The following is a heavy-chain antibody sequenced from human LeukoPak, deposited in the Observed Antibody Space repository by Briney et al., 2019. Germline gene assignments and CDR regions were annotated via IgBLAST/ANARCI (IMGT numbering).Heavy chain of an antibody. CDR1: GFTFSSYS. D-gene: IGHD5-12*01. J-gene: IGHJ4*02. Sequence: GGLRLSCAASGFTFSSYSMNWVRQAPGKGLEWVSSISSSSRYKYYAESVKGRFTISRDNAKNSLSLQLNSLRAEDTAVYYCARDYLAAQWLLSGGDYWGQGTLVTVSS. V-gene: IGHV3-21*01. CDR3: ARDYLAAQWLLSGGDY. CDR2: ISSSSRYK.